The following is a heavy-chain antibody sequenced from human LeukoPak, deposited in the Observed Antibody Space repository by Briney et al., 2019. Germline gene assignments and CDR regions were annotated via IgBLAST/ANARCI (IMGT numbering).Heavy chain of an antibody. CDR3: ARSEYSSGWYGGYYYYGMDV. D-gene: IGHD6-19*01. V-gene: IGHV3-7*01. CDR2: IKQDGSEK. Sequence: GGSLRLSCAASGFTFSSYWMSWVRRAPGKGLEWVANIKQDGSEKYYVDSVKGRFTISRDNAKNSLYLQMNSLRAEDTAVYYCARSEYSSGWYGGYYYYGMDVWGQGTTVTVSS. J-gene: IGHJ6*02. CDR1: GFTFSSYW.